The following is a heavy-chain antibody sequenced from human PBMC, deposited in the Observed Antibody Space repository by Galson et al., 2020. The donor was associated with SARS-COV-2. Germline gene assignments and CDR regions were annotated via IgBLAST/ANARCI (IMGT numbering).Heavy chain of an antibody. CDR1: GGSISSGDYY. CDR3: ARGHGVFPFQPFDY. D-gene: IGHD2-21*01. V-gene: IGHV4-30-4*01. CDR2: IYYSGST. Sequence: ASETLSLTCTVSGGSISSGDYYWSWIRQPPGKGLEWIGYIYYSGSTYYNPSLKSRVTISVDTSKNQFSLKLSSVTAADTAVYYCARGHGVFPFQPFDYWGQGTLVTVSS. J-gene: IGHJ4*02.